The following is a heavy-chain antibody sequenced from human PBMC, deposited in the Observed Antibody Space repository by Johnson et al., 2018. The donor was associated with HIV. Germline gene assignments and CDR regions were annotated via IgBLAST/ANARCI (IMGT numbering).Heavy chain of an antibody. CDR2: IYSGGST. V-gene: IGHV3-66*01. CDR3: AKGEAQEGWIQIRLYAFDI. Sequence: MQLVESGGGLVQPGGSLRLSCAASGFTVSSNNMTWVRQAPGKGLEWVSVIYSGGSTYYADSVKGRFTISRDNSKNTLYLKINSLRPEDSAVYYCAKGEAQEGWIQIRLYAFDIWGQGTMVTVSS. D-gene: IGHD5-18*01. J-gene: IGHJ3*02. CDR1: GFTVSSNN.